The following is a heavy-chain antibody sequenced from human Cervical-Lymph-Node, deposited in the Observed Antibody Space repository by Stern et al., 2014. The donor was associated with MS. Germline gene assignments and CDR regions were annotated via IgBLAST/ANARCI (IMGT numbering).Heavy chain of an antibody. D-gene: IGHD6-6*01. J-gene: IGHJ6*02. V-gene: IGHV4-61*02. CDR1: GGSISSGSYY. Sequence: QVQLQESGPGLVKPSQTLSLTCTVSGGSISSGSYYWSWIRQPAGKGLEWIGRIYTSGSTNYNPSLKSRVTISVDTSKNQFSLKLASGTAADTAVYYCARDHLGSSSDYYYGMDVWGQGTTVTVSS. CDR3: ARDHLGSSSDYYYGMDV. CDR2: IYTSGST.